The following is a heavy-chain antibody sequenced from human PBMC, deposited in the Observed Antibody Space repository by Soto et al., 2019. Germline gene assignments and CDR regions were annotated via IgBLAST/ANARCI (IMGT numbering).Heavy chain of an antibody. D-gene: IGHD2-2*01. J-gene: IGHJ6*02. Sequence: QVQLVQSGAEVKMPGSSVKVSCKASGGTFSSYAISWVRQAPGQGLEWMGGIIPISDTTNYAQKFQGRVTITADESTSTAYMELSSSRSEDTRVYYCVRSQGSSTSLEIYYYYYYGMDVWGQGTTLTVYS. CDR3: VRSQGSSTSLEIYYYYYYGMDV. V-gene: IGHV1-69*01. CDR2: IIPISDTT. CDR1: GGTFSSYA.